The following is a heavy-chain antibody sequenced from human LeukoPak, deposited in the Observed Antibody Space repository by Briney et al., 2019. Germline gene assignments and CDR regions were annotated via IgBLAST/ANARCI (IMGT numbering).Heavy chain of an antibody. CDR3: AKDRDRYDLLASYFRTYFDY. CDR2: ITASGGST. Sequence: PGGSLRLSCAASGFTFSSFALSWVRQTPGKGLEWVSGITASGGSTYYADSVKGRFTIFRDNSKNTLNLQLNSLRAEDTALYYCAKDRDRYDLLASYFRTYFDYWGQGTLVTVSS. CDR1: GFTFSSFA. D-gene: IGHD3-9*01. V-gene: IGHV3-23*01. J-gene: IGHJ4*02.